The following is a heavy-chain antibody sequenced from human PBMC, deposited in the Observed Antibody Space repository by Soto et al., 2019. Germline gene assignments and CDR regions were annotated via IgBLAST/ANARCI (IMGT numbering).Heavy chain of an antibody. V-gene: IGHV3-23*01. CDR2: ISGSAGST. D-gene: IGHD6-6*01. Sequence: GGSLRLSCAASGFTFSSYAMSWVRQAPGKGLEWVSAISGSAGSTYYVDSVKGLFTISRDNSKNTLYLQMNSLRAEDTAVYYCAKGPNSISSRAGVGYWGQGTLVTVSS. CDR1: GFTFSSYA. CDR3: AKGPNSISSRAGVGY. J-gene: IGHJ4*02.